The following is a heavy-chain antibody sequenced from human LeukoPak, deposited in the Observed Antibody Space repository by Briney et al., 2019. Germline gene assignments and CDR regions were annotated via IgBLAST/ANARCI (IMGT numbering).Heavy chain of an antibody. Sequence: SETLSLTCTVSGGSISSSSYYWGWIRQPPGKGLEWIASIYYSGRTYYNPSLKSRVTISVDTSKNQFSLKLNSLTAADTAVYYCARSDCSSSSCPKAGYYYYMDVWGKGTTVTVSS. CDR1: GGSISSSSYY. CDR2: IYYSGRT. J-gene: IGHJ6*03. D-gene: IGHD2-2*01. V-gene: IGHV4-39*01. CDR3: ARSDCSSSSCPKAGYYYYMDV.